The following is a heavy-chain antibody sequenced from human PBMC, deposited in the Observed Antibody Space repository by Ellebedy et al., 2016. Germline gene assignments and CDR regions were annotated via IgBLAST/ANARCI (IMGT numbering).Heavy chain of an antibody. CDR2: IYYSGST. CDR3: ASERLSSTSFDLAFDI. Sequence: SETLSLXXTVSGGSISSGGYYWSWIRQHPGKGLEWIGYIYYSGSTYYNPSLKSRVTISVDTSKNQFSLKLSSVTAADTAVYYCASERLSSTSFDLAFDIWGQGTMVTVSS. J-gene: IGHJ3*02. CDR1: GGSISSGGYY. V-gene: IGHV4-31*03. D-gene: IGHD2-2*01.